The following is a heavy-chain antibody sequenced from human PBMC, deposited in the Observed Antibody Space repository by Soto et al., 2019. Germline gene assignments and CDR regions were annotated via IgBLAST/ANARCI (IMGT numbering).Heavy chain of an antibody. J-gene: IGHJ4*02. CDR3: ARVRFVRYYYDSIPDFPRADY. CDR2: ISAYNGNT. Sequence: ASVKVSCKASGYTFTSYGISWVRQAPGQGLEWMGWISAYNGNTNYAQKLQGRVTMTTDTSTSTAYMELRSLRSDDTAVYYCARVRFVRYYYDSIPDFPRADYWGQGTLVTVSS. D-gene: IGHD3-22*01. V-gene: IGHV1-18*01. CDR1: GYTFTSYG.